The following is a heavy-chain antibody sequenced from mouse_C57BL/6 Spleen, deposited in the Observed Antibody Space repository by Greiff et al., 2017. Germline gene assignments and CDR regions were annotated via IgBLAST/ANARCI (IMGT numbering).Heavy chain of an antibody. V-gene: IGHV1-19*01. J-gene: IGHJ2*01. CDR3: ARPPFTTVVRFDY. D-gene: IGHD1-1*01. Sequence: EVQLQESGPVLVKPGASVKMSCKASGYTFTDYYMNWVKQSHGKSLEWIGVINPYNGGTSYNQKFKGKATLTVDKSSSTAYMELNSLTSEDSAVYYCARPPFTTVVRFDYWGQGTTLTVSS. CDR1: GYTFTDYY. CDR2: INPYNGGT.